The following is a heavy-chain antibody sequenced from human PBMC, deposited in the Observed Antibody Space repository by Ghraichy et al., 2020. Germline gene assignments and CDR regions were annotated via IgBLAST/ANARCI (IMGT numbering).Heavy chain of an antibody. V-gene: IGHV3-30*18. CDR3: AKESDGDYGNDAFDI. Sequence: GGSLRLSCAASGFTFSSYGMHWVRQAPGKGLEWVAVISYDGSNKYYADSVKGRFTISRDNSKNTLYLQMNSLRAEDTAVYYCAKESDGDYGNDAFDIWGQGTMVTVSS. CDR1: GFTFSSYG. D-gene: IGHD4-17*01. CDR2: ISYDGSNK. J-gene: IGHJ3*02.